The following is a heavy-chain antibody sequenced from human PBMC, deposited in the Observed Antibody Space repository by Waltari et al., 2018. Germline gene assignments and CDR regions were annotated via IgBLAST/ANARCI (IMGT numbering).Heavy chain of an antibody. J-gene: IGHJ3*01. V-gene: IGHV4-39*02. CDR3: ATYIGASIGTAAFDV. Sequence: QLQLQESGPGLGKPPETLSLTCIVSGGSITSHRHYWAWIRQPPGQGLEWIGTMSYNGATYSSPSLKSRVTVSRDTSKNHLSLKLGSVTAADTAVYYCATYIGASIGTAAFDVWGQGTMVTVSS. CDR1: GGSITSHRHY. CDR2: MSYNGAT. D-gene: IGHD5-12*01.